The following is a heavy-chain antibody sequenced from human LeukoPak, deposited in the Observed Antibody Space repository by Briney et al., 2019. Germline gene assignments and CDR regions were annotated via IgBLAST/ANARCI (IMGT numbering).Heavy chain of an antibody. CDR1: GGTFSSYA. CDR3: ARVELYDFWSGYYWSYYGMDV. J-gene: IGHJ6*02. CDR2: IIPILGIA. Sequence: SVKVSCKASGGTFSSYAISWVRQAPGQGLEWMGRIIPILGIANYARKFQGRVTITADKSTSTAYMELSSLRSEDTAVYYCARVELYDFWSGYYWSYYGMDVWGQGTTVTVSS. D-gene: IGHD3-3*01. V-gene: IGHV1-69*04.